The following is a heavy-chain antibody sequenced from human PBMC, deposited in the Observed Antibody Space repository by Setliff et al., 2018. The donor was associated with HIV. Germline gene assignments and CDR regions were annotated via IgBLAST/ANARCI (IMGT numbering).Heavy chain of an antibody. CDR2: INPSGTTT. V-gene: IGHV1-46*01. Sequence: ASVKVSCKASGYTFTSYGMNWVRQAPGQGLEWMGIINPSGTTTSYAQKFQGRITMTRDTSTTTVYMELSSLRSEDTAVYYCARAGYNLWSGYNPYYYGMDVWGQGTTVTVSS. J-gene: IGHJ6*02. CDR1: GYTFTSYG. CDR3: ARAGYNLWSGYNPYYYGMDV. D-gene: IGHD3-3*01.